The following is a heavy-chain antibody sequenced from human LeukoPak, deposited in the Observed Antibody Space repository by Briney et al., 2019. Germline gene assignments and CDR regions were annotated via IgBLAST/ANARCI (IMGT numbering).Heavy chain of an antibody. V-gene: IGHV3-11*05. CDR2: ISSSSTYT. J-gene: IGHJ4*02. D-gene: IGHD6-13*01. Sequence: GRSLRLSWAAAGFTFSDYYMGWIRQAPGEGLGWLSYISSSSTYTKYADSVKSRFTISRDNAKNSLYLQMNSLIDEDTAVYYCARAAGPPDPYYFDYWGQGTLVTVSS. CDR3: ARAAGPPDPYYFDY. CDR1: GFTFSDYY.